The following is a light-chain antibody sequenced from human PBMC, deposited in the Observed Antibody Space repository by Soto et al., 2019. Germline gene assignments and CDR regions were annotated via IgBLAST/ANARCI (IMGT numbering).Light chain of an antibody. CDR2: LGS. J-gene: IGKJ1*01. CDR3: QQYNNWPQK. V-gene: IGKV2-28*01. CDR1: QSLLHNNGYNY. Sequence: DIVMNQSLFSLPVTSGDTSSISCSPGQSLLHNNGYNYLDWYLQKPGQSPQLLIYLGSNRASGVPDRFSGSGSGTDFTLTISSLQAEDFAVYYCQQYNNWPQKFGQGTKVDIK.